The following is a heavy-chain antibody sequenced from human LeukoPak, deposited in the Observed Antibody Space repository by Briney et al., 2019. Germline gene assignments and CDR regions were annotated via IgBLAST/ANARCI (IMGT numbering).Heavy chain of an antibody. CDR3: AKSINYYYYYMDV. CDR2: IRYDGSNK. J-gene: IGHJ6*03. V-gene: IGHV3-30*02. Sequence: GGSLRLSCAASGFIFSSCGMHWVRQAPGKGLEWVAFIRYDGSNKQYADSVKGRFTISRDNSENTLYLQMNSLRAEDTAVYYCAKSINYYYYYMDVWGKGTTVTVS. CDR1: GFIFSSCG. D-gene: IGHD2-21*01.